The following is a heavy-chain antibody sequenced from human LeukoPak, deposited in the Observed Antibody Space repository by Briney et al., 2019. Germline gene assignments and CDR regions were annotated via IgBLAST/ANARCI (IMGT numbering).Heavy chain of an antibody. J-gene: IGHJ4*02. CDR2: LYPGDSDT. CDR3: ARQGSTVTTPDY. V-gene: IGHV5-51*01. Sequence: GESLKISCQGSGYSFTNYWIGWVRQMPGNGLEWMGILYPGDSDTRYSPSFQGQVTMSADKSISTAYLQWSSLKASDTAMYFCARQGSTVTTPDYWGQGTLVTVSS. CDR1: GYSFTNYW. D-gene: IGHD4-17*01.